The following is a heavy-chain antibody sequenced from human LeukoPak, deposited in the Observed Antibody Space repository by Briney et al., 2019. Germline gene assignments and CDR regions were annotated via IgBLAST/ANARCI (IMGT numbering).Heavy chain of an antibody. D-gene: IGHD3-9*01. CDR1: GGSISSYY. CDR2: IYYSGST. CDR3: AREYYDILTGRNGFVY. V-gene: IGHV4-59*01. Sequence: SETLSLTCTVSGGSISSYYWSWIRQPPGKGLEWIGYIYYSGSTNYNPSLKSRVTISVDTSKNQFSLKLSSVTAADTAVYYCAREYYDILTGRNGFVYWGQGTLVTVSS. J-gene: IGHJ4*02.